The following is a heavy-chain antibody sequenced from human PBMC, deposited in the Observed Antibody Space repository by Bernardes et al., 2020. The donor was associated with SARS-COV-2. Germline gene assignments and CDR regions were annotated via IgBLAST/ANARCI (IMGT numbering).Heavy chain of an antibody. CDR3: ARDLTTVTTTYYYYGMDV. D-gene: IGHD4-17*01. Sequence: VKVSCKASGYTFTSYYMHWVRQAPGQGLEWMGIINPSGGSTSYAQKFQGRVTMTRDTSTSTVYMELSSLRSEDTAVYYCARDLTTVTTTYYYYGMDVWGQGTTVTVSS. V-gene: IGHV1-46*01. J-gene: IGHJ6*02. CDR2: INPSGGST. CDR1: GYTFTSYY.